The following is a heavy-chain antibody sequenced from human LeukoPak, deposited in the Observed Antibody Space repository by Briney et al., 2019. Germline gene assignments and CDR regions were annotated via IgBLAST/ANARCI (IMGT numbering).Heavy chain of an antibody. CDR1: GFTFSSYG. CDR3: AIVMGITGTPFDY. D-gene: IGHD1-7*01. Sequence: GGSLRLSCAASGFTFSSYGMRWVRQAPGKGLEWVAVIWYDGSNKYYADSVKGRFTISRDNSKNTLYLQMNSLRAEDTAVYYCAIVMGITGTPFDYWGQGTLVTVSS. CDR2: IWYDGSNK. J-gene: IGHJ4*02. V-gene: IGHV3-33*01.